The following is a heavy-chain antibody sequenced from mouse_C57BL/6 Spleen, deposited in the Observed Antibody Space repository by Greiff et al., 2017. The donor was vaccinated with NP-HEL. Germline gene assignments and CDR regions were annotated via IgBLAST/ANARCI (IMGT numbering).Heavy chain of an antibody. J-gene: IGHJ4*01. Sequence: EVKLQESGGGLVKPGGSLKLSCAASGFTFSSYAMSWVRQTPEKRLEWVATISDGGSYTYYPDNVKGRFTISRDNAKNNLYLQMSHLKSEDTAMYYCARDLDYYGSPYAMDYWGQGTSVTVSS. D-gene: IGHD1-1*01. CDR3: ARDLDYYGSPYAMDY. CDR2: ISDGGSYT. V-gene: IGHV5-4*01. CDR1: GFTFSSYA.